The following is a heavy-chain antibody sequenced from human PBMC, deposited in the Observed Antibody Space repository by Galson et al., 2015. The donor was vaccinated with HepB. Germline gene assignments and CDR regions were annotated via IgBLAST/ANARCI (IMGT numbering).Heavy chain of an antibody. J-gene: IGHJ4*02. CDR2: IYYSGST. CDR1: GGSIRSYY. CDR3: ARGYYDSSGYFPPGHFDY. D-gene: IGHD3-22*01. Sequence: LSLTCTVSGGSIRSYYWSWIRQPPGKGLEWIGYIYYSGSTNYNPSLKSRVTISVDTSKNQFSLKLSSVTAADTAVYYCARGYYDSSGYFPPGHFDYWGQGTLVTVSS. V-gene: IGHV4-59*01.